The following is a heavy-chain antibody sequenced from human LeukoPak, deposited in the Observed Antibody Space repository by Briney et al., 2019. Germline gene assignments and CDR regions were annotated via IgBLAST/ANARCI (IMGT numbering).Heavy chain of an antibody. D-gene: IGHD3-10*01. CDR1: GFTFSSYT. V-gene: IGHV3-21*01. CDR2: ISSSSSYI. CDR3: ARDRDLYFDY. Sequence: GGSLRLSCAASGFTFSSYTMNWVRQAPGKGLEWVSSISSSSSYIYYADSVKSRFTISRDNAKNSLYLQMNSLRAEDTAVYYCARDRDLYFDYWGQGTLVTVSS. J-gene: IGHJ4*02.